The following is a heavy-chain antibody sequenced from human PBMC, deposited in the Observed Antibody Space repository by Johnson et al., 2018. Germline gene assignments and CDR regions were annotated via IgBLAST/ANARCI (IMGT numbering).Heavy chain of an antibody. Sequence: VQLVQSGGDVAQPGGSLRLSCAVSGFVFDDYAMHWVRQAPGKGLEWISMISWNGGATYYADSVKGRFNVARDSSKNSVFLQMNSLRPEDTDLYYCAKDRSYYMDVWGKGTTVTVSS. CDR1: GFVFDDYA. CDR3: AKDRSYYMDV. CDR2: ISWNGGAT. D-gene: IGHD3-10*01. V-gene: IGHV3-43D*03. J-gene: IGHJ6*03.